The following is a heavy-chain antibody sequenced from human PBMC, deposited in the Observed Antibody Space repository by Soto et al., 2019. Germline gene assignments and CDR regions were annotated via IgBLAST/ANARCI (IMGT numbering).Heavy chain of an antibody. Sequence: SETLSLTCTVSGGSITGGSISSTTYYWGWMRQPPGKGLEWIASFFIGGNTYYNPSLKSRVTTSVDTSKNQFSLKLSSVTAADTAVYYCARAVYCSSTSCYGPFDYWGQGTLVTV. V-gene: IGHV4-39*07. J-gene: IGHJ4*02. CDR1: GGSITGGSISSTTYY. CDR2: FFIGGNT. D-gene: IGHD2-2*01. CDR3: ARAVYCSSTSCYGPFDY.